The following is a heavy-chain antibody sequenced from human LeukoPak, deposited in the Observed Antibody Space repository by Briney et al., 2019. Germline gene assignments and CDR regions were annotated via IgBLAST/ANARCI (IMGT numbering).Heavy chain of an antibody. Sequence: ASVKVSCKASGYTFIDYYVHWVRQAPGQGLECMGWINPKSGDTNYAQKFEGRVTMTRDTSISTAYVELSGLRSDDTAVYYCARGPSGYDSVDVWGKGTTVIVSS. V-gene: IGHV1-2*02. CDR2: INPKSGDT. CDR3: ARGPSGYDSVDV. CDR1: GYTFIDYY. D-gene: IGHD1-26*01. J-gene: IGHJ6*03.